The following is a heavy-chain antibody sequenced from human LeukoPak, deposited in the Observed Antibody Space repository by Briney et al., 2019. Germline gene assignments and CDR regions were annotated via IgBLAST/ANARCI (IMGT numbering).Heavy chain of an antibody. Sequence: LSGGSLRLSCGGSGFTLSDYWMTWVRQAPGKGLEWVANIKEDESEKSYADSVKGRFTISRDNAKNSLYLQMNSLRPEDTAVYYCAKYRLIWLPAPVFEYWGQGTLVTVSS. CDR1: GFTLSDYW. V-gene: IGHV3-7*01. J-gene: IGHJ4*02. CDR3: AKYRLIWLPAPVFEY. CDR2: IKEDESEK. D-gene: IGHD5-24*01.